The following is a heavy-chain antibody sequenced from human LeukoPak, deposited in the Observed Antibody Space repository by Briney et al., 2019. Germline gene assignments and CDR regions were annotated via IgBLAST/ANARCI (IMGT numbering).Heavy chain of an antibody. CDR2: ISAYNGNT. CDR1: GYTFTSYG. V-gene: IGHV1-18*01. J-gene: IGHJ4*02. Sequence: ASVRVSCKASGYTFTSYGISWVRQAPGQWLEWMGWISAYNGNTNYAQKLHGRVTMTTDASTSTAYMELRSLRSDDTAVDYCARLIVGATPDFDYWGQGTLVTVSS. CDR3: ARLIVGATPDFDY. D-gene: IGHD1-26*01.